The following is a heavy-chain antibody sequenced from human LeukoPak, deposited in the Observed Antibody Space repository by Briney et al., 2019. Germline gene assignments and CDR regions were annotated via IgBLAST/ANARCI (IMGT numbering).Heavy chain of an antibody. CDR1: GGSISSSSYY. J-gene: IGHJ4*02. D-gene: IGHD6-6*01. Sequence: SETLSLTCTVSGGSISSSSYYWGWIRQPPGKGLEWFGSIYYSGSTYYNPSLKSRVTISVDTSKNQFSLKLSSVTAADTAVYYCAKVAGYGSSLTYYFDYWGQGTLVTVSS. CDR3: AKVAGYGSSLTYYFDY. V-gene: IGHV4-39*01. CDR2: IYYSGST.